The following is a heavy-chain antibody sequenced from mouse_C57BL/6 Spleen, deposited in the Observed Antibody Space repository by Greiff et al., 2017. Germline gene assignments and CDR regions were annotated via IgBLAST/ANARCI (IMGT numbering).Heavy chain of an antibody. V-gene: IGHV5-4*03. D-gene: IGHD1-1*01. CDR3: ARGITTVVATPGYFDV. CDR2: ISDGGSYT. J-gene: IGHJ1*03. CDR1: GFTFSSYA. Sequence: EVKLVESGGGLVKPGGSLKLSCAASGFTFSSYAMSWVRQTPEKRLEWVATISDGGSYTYYPDNVKGRFTISRDNAKNNLYLQMSHLKSEDTAMYYCARGITTVVATPGYFDVGGTGTTVTVSS.